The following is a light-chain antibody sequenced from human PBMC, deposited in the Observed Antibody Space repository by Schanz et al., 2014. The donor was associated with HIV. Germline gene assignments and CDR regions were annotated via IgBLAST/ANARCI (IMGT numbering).Light chain of an antibody. CDR2: EVT. J-gene: IGLJ3*02. CDR3: CSYAGSRIRV. Sequence: QSALTQPASVSGSPGQSITISCTGTSNDVGTTNRVSWYQQHPDKAPKLMIYEVTRRPPGVSSRFSGSKSGNTASLTISGLQAEDEADYYCCSYAGSRIRVFGGGTKLTVL. CDR1: SNDVGTTNR. V-gene: IGLV2-23*02.